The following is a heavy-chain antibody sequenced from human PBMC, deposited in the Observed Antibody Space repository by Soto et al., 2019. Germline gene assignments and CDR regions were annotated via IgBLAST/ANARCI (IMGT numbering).Heavy chain of an antibody. Sequence: QVQLVQSGAEVKKPGASVKVSCKASGYTFTSYGISWVRQAPGQGLEWMGWISAYNGNTNYAQKLQGRVTMTTDTSTSTAYMELRSLRSNDTAVYYCAMGIAAAGTGGGEIDYWGQGTLVTVSS. CDR1: GYTFTSYG. CDR2: ISAYNGNT. J-gene: IGHJ4*02. CDR3: AMGIAAAGTGGGEIDY. V-gene: IGHV1-18*01. D-gene: IGHD6-13*01.